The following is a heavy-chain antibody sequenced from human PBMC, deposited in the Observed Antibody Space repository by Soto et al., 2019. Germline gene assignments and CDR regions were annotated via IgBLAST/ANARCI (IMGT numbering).Heavy chain of an antibody. CDR2: IAVGSGYT. J-gene: IGHJ4*02. V-gene: IGHV1-58*01. Sequence: SVKVSCKASGFTFTSSAFQGVRQARGRRLEWIGWIAVGSGYTNYAQRFQDRVTLTRDMSTATKYMELSRLTSEDTAIYYCAADAKAGKQMVPSDYWGQGTLVSVSS. CDR3: AADAKAGKQMVPSDY. D-gene: IGHD2-8*01. CDR1: GFTFTSSA.